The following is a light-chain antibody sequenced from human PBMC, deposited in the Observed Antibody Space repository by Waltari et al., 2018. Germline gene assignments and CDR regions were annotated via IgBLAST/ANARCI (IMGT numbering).Light chain of an antibody. CDR1: ILAKKY. CDR3: FSAADNNWV. J-gene: IGLJ3*02. CDR2: EDS. V-gene: IGLV3-27*01. Sequence: SCELTQPSSVSVSPGQTAKILCSGDILAKKYARWFKQKPGQAPPRLLYEDSERPSESPRRFSGSSSGTTVTLTITGAHVDDEADYYCFSAADNNWVFGGGTKLTVL.